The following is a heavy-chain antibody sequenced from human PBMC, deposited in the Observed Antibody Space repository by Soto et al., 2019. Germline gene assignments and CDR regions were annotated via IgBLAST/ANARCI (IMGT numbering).Heavy chain of an antibody. CDR1: SGSIGTYF. CDR3: ARGRGGSYDSFDI. D-gene: IGHD1-26*01. J-gene: IGHJ3*02. CDR2: IYYSGTT. V-gene: IGHV4-59*01. Sequence: SETLSLTCTVSSGSIGTYFWSWIRQPPGKGLEWSGYIYYSGTTNYNPSLKSRVTIFLDTSKNQFSLRLSSVTAADTAVYYCARGRGGSYDSFDIWGQGTPVTVS.